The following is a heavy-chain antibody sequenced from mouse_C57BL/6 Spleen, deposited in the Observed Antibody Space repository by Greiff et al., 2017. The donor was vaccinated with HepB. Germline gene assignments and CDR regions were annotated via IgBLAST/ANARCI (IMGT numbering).Heavy chain of an antibody. J-gene: IGHJ4*01. D-gene: IGHD1-1*01. V-gene: IGHV5-16*01. Sequence: EVKLMESEGGLVQPGSSMKLSCTASGFTFSDYYMAWVRQVPEKGLEWVANINYDGSSTYYLDSLKSRFIISRDNAKNILYLQMSSLKSEETATYYCARSYYYGSIYFAMDYWGQGTSVTVSS. CDR1: GFTFSDYY. CDR3: ARSYYYGSIYFAMDY. CDR2: INYDGSST.